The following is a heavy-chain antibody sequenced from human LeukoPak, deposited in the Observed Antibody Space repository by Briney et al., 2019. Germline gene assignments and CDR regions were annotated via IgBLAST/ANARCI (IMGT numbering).Heavy chain of an antibody. CDR3: AREDVVVTDYGMDV. CDR1: GFTFSNYD. J-gene: IGHJ6*02. V-gene: IGHV3-21*01. CDR2: ISSSSSYI. D-gene: IGHD2-21*02. Sequence: GGSLRLSCAASGFTFSNYDMNWIRQAPGKGLEWVSSISSSSSYIYYADSVKGRFTISRDNAKNSLYLQMNSLRAEDTAVYYCAREDVVVTDYGMDVWGQGTTVTVSS.